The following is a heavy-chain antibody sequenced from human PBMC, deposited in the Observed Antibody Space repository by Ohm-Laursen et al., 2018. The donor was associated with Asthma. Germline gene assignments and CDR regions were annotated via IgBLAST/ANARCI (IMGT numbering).Heavy chain of an antibody. CDR3: ARIGPEWELPGREYSLHR. V-gene: IGHV4-59*02. CDR2: ILFRGGA. CDR1: GASVGDSD. J-gene: IGHJ1*01. Sequence: TLSLTCAVSGASVGDSDWSWVRQPPGREVEFMAYILFRGGANYNPSLKSRVTLSTDTSKNQVSLRLSSVSAADTALYYCARIGPEWELPGREYSLHRWGQGTQVTVSS. D-gene: IGHD1-26*01.